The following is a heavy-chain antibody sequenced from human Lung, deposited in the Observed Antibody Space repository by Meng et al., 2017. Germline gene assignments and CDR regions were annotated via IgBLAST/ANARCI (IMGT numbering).Heavy chain of an antibody. J-gene: IGHJ2*01. CDR3: ARDGGVGSRQRLKETSRKHFDL. D-gene: IGHD3-10*01. CDR2: IYTNGIA. V-gene: IGHV4-61*02. Sequence: VRAEEAGPGLVNPSQTLSLTCIVSGGSISSGSYYWSWIRQSAGKGLEWIGRIYTNGIAHYNPSLESRVTISADTSKNQISLKLTSVTAADTAVYYCARDGGVGSRQRLKETSRKHFDLWGRGTLVTVSS. CDR1: GGSISSGSYY.